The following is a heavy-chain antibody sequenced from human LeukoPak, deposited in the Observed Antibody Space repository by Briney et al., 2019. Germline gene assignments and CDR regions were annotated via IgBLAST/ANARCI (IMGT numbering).Heavy chain of an antibody. Sequence: GGSLRLSCAASGFTFTDYYLSWIRQAPGKGQEWVSYISSSGSTIFYADSVKGRFTVSRDNGKSSLYLEMNSLRAEDTAVYYCILSSGFMYYFDYWGQGTLVTVSS. CDR1: GFTFTDYY. V-gene: IGHV3-11*01. CDR3: ILSSGFMYYFDY. J-gene: IGHJ4*02. D-gene: IGHD3-22*01. CDR2: ISSSGSTI.